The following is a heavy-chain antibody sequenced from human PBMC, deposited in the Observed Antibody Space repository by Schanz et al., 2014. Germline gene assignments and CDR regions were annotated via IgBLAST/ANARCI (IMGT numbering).Heavy chain of an antibody. Sequence: DVQLVESGGGLVQPGGSLRLSCAATGFTFSDYAMSWVRQAPGKGLEWVSAISGSGGSTYYADSVKGRFTISRDNSNHTLYLQMNSLRADDTAVYYCAKDIGGAVAAPVYDSWGQGTLVTVSS. V-gene: IGHV3-23*04. CDR1: GFTFSDYA. CDR2: ISGSGGST. J-gene: IGHJ4*02. CDR3: AKDIGGAVAAPVYDS. D-gene: IGHD2-15*01.